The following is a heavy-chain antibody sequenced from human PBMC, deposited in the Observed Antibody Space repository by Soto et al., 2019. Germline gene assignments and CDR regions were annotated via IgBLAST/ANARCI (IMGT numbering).Heavy chain of an antibody. CDR2: ISSSSSYI. CDR3: ARASGGYGDYVYYYYYMDV. D-gene: IGHD4-17*01. Sequence: GGSLRLSCAASGFTFSSYSMNWVRQAPGKGLEWVSSISSSSSYIYYADSVKGRFTISRDNAKNSLYLQMNSLRAEDTAVYYCARASGGYGDYVYYYYYMDVWGKGTTVTASS. CDR1: GFTFSSYS. J-gene: IGHJ6*03. V-gene: IGHV3-21*01.